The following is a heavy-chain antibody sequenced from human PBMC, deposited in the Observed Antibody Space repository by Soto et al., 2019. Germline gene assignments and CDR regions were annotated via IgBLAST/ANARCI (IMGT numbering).Heavy chain of an antibody. CDR2: ISGGSSTI. V-gene: IGHV3-48*02. Sequence: GGSLRLSCAASGFTFSNYSMNWVRQAPGKGLEWLSYISGGSSTIYYADSVKGRFTISRDNAKNSLYLLMNSLRDEDTAVYYCARDCGKGYGMDVWGQGTTVTVSS. J-gene: IGHJ6*02. CDR1: GFTFSNYS. CDR3: ARDCGKGYGMDV.